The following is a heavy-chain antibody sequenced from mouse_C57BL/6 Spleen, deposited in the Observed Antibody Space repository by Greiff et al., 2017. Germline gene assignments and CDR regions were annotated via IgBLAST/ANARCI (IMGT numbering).Heavy chain of an antibody. D-gene: IGHD2-4*01. CDR3: ASPYDYDEDYAMDY. Sequence: EVQVVESGGDLVKPGGSLKLSCAASGFTFSSYGMSWVRQTPDKRLEWVATISSGGSYTYYPDSVKGRFTISRDNAKNTLYLQMSSLKSEDTAMYYCASPYDYDEDYAMDYWGQGTSVTVSS. CDR2: ISSGGSYT. J-gene: IGHJ4*01. CDR1: GFTFSSYG. V-gene: IGHV5-6*01.